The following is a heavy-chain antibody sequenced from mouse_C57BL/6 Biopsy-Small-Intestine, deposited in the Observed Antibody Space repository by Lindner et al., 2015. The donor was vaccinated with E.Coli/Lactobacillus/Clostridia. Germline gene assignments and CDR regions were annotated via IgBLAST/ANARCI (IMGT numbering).Heavy chain of an antibody. V-gene: IGHV1-81*01. D-gene: IGHD2-4*01. CDR3: ARWRDYDPYWYFDV. CDR1: GYTFTSYG. J-gene: IGHJ1*03. CDR2: IYPRSGNT. Sequence: VQLQESGAELARPGASVKLSCKASGYTFTSYGISWVKQRTGQGLEWIGEIYPRSGNTYYNEKFKGKATFTADTSSNTAYMQLSSLTTEDSAIYYCARWRDYDPYWYFDVWGTGTTVTVSS.